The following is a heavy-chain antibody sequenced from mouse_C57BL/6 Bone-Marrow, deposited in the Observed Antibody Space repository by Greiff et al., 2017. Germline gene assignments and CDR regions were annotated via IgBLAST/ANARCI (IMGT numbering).Heavy chain of an antibody. V-gene: IGHV1-85*01. J-gene: IGHJ2*01. Sequence: QVQLQQSGPELVKPGASVKLSCKASGYTFTSYDINWVKQRPGQGLEWIGWIYPRDGSTKYNEKFKGKATVTVDTSSSTAYMELHSLTSEDSAVYFCARPSIPPCSYFDYWGQGTTLTVSS. CDR1: GYTFTSYD. CDR2: IYPRDGST. CDR3: ARPSIPPCSYFDY.